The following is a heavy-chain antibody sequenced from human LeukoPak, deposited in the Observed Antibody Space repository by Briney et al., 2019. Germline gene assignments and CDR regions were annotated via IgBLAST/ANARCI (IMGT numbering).Heavy chain of an antibody. CDR3: AREESGSSGWYDY. D-gene: IGHD6-19*01. CDR1: GFTFITYS. J-gene: IGHJ4*02. Sequence: GGTLRLSCAASGFTFITYSMNWVRQAPGKALEWVSSISSRSTYIYYADSVKGRFTISRDNAKNSLYLQMNSLRAEDTAVYYCAREESGSSGWYDYWGQGTLVTVSS. V-gene: IGHV3-21*01. CDR2: ISSRSTYI.